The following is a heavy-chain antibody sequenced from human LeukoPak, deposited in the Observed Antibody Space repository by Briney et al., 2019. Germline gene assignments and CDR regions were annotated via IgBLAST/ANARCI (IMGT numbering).Heavy chain of an antibody. V-gene: IGHV4-31*03. Sequence: PSQTLSLTCTVSGGSISSGVYYWSWIRQHPGKGPEWIGYISYSGSTDYNPSLKSRITISRDTSKNQFSLKLSSVTAADTAVYYCAREPYGSGSIIDYWGQGTLVTVSS. J-gene: IGHJ4*02. CDR1: GGSISSGVYY. CDR3: AREPYGSGSIIDY. D-gene: IGHD3-10*01. CDR2: ISYSGST.